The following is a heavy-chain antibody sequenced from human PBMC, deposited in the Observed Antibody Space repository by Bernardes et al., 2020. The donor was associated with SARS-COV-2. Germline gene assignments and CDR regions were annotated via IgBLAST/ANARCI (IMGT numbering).Heavy chain of an antibody. CDR3: ARSATMVVRGPDAFDI. CDR1: GFTVSSNY. D-gene: IGHD2-21*01. J-gene: IGHJ3*02. V-gene: IGHV3-53*01. CDR2: IYNIGST. Sequence: GGSLRLSCAASGFTVSSNYMSWVRQAPGKGLEWVSIIYNIGSTYYADSVKGRFTISRDNSKNTVFLQMYSLRAEDTAVYYCARSATMVVRGPDAFDIWGQGTMVTVSS.